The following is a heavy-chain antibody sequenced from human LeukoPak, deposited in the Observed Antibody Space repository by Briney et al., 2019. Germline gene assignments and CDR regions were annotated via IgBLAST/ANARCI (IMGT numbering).Heavy chain of an antibody. CDR3: ARGKSYGFPLTDF. CDR1: GFTFTTYW. J-gene: IGHJ4*02. Sequence: GGSLRLSCAASGFTFTTYWMTWVRQAPGKGLEWVANINQDGNEKYYVDSVKGRFTVSRDSAKNSLYLQMNSLRAEDTAVYYCARGKSYGFPLTDFWGQGTLVTVSS. V-gene: IGHV3-7*04. D-gene: IGHD3-16*02. CDR2: INQDGNEK.